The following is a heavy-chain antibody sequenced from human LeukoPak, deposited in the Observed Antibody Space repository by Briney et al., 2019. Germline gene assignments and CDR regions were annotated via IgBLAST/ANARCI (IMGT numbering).Heavy chain of an antibody. V-gene: IGHV4-59*01. D-gene: IGHD3-10*01. CDR3: ARRYYGSGTPRGFDY. CDR2: IYYSEST. Sequence: SETLSLTCTVSGGSISSYYWSWIRQPPGKGLEWIGYIYYSESTNYNPSLKSRVTISVDTSKNQFSLKLSSVTAADTAVYYCARRYYGSGTPRGFDYWGQGTLVTVSS. CDR1: GGSISSYY. J-gene: IGHJ4*02.